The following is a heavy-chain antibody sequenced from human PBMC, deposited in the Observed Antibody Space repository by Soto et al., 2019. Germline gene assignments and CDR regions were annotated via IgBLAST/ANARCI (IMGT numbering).Heavy chain of an antibody. Sequence: EVQLVESGGGLVKPGGSPRLSCAASGFTFSSYSMNWVRQAPGKGLEWVSSISSSTSYIYYADSVKGRFTISRDNAKNSLYLQMNSLRAEDTAVYYCARMGSVTTFSWSDYYYGMDVWGQGTTVTVSS. CDR1: GFTFSSYS. V-gene: IGHV3-21*01. CDR2: ISSSTSYI. D-gene: IGHD4-17*01. CDR3: ARMGSVTTFSWSDYYYGMDV. J-gene: IGHJ6*02.